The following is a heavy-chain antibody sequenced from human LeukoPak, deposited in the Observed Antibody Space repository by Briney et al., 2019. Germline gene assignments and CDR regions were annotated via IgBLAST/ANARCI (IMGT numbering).Heavy chain of an antibody. D-gene: IGHD6-13*01. V-gene: IGHV4-39*07. Sequence: SETLSLTCTVSDGSISGSSYYWGWIRQPPGKGLEWIGRIYSSGSTNYNPSLKSRVTMSVDTSKNQFSLKVSSVTAADTAIYYCARDGIAAARQGYRYYYGMDVWGQGTTVTVPS. CDR3: ARDGIAAARQGYRYYYGMDV. J-gene: IGHJ6*02. CDR2: IYSSGST. CDR1: DGSISGSSYY.